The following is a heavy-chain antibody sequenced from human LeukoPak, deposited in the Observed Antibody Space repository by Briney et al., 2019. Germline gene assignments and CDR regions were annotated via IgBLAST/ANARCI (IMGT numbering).Heavy chain of an antibody. D-gene: IGHD6-19*01. V-gene: IGHV4-59*03. Sequence: SETLSLTCTVSGGSISSYYWSWIRQPPGKGLEWIGYIYYSGSTNYNPSLKSRVTISVDTSKNQFSLRLISVTAADTDSAVYYCAGGYSSSSFTSFDYWGRGTLVTVSS. CDR3: AGGYSSSSFTSFDY. CDR2: IYYSGST. J-gene: IGHJ4*02. CDR1: GGSISSYY.